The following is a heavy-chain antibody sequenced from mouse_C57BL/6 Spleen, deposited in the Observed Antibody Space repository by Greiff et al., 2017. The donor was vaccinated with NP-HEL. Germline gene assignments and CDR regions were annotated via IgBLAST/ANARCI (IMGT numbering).Heavy chain of an antibody. D-gene: IGHD2-10*02. CDR1: GYTFTDYE. CDR2: IDPETGGT. V-gene: IGHV1-15*01. J-gene: IGHJ2*01. CDR3: TRSRGYGNYDY. Sequence: QVQLKQSGAELVRPGASVTLSCKASGYTFTDYEMHWVKQTPVHGLEWIGAIDPETGGTAYNQKFKGKAILTADKSSSTAYMELRSLTSEDSAVYYCTRSRGYGNYDYWGQGTTLTVSS.